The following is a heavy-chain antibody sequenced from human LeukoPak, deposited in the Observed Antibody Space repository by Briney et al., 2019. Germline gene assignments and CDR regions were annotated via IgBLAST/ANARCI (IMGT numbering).Heavy chain of an antibody. CDR1: GFTFSKYW. Sequence: PGGSLRLSCAASGFTFSKYWMHWVPQAPGKGLLWVSRINTAGRSSAYTVPVRVRFSISRANAKNTLYLQLHSWRAEDTAVYYCARPGYSYGQFEYWSQGALVTVTS. D-gene: IGHD5-18*01. J-gene: IGHJ4*02. V-gene: IGHV3-74*01. CDR2: INTAGRSS. CDR3: ARPGYSYGQFEY.